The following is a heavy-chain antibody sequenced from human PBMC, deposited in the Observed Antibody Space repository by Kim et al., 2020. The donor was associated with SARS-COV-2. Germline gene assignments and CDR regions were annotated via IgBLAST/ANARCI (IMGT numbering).Heavy chain of an antibody. D-gene: IGHD6-19*01. CDR3: ARGHWQAVAYSFDI. Sequence: SETLSLTCAVYGGSFSGYYWSWIRQPPGKGLEWIGEINHSGSTNYNPSLKSRVTISVDTSKNQFSLKLSSVTAADPAVYYCARGHWQAVAYSFDIWGQGTMVTVSS. CDR2: INHSGST. J-gene: IGHJ3*02. V-gene: IGHV4-34*01. CDR1: GGSFSGYY.